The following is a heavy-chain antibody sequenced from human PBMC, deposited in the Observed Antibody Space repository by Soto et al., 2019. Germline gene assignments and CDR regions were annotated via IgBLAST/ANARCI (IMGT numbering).Heavy chain of an antibody. D-gene: IGHD2-15*01. CDR2: ISAYNGNT. Sequence: GASVKVACKASGYTFTSYGISWVRQAPGQGLEWMGWISAYNGNTNYAQKLQGRVTMTTDTSTSTAYMELRSLRSDDTAVYYCARDPCSGGSCYSDYWGQGTLVTVSS. J-gene: IGHJ4*02. V-gene: IGHV1-18*01. CDR3: ARDPCSGGSCYSDY. CDR1: GYTFTSYG.